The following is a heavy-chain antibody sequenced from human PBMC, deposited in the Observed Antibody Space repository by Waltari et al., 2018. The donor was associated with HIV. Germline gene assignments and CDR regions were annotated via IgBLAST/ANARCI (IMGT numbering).Heavy chain of an antibody. V-gene: IGHV3-48*01. CDR1: GCTFSNYT. CDR3: ARDINGGWGY. D-gene: IGHD7-27*01. J-gene: IGHJ4*02. CDR2: ISRSSSSI. Sequence: EVQLVESGGGLVQAEGRLRLSGAASGCTFSNYTMNWVRQDPGKGLEWVSYISRSSSSIFYADSVKGRFTISRDNAKNSLYLQMNSLRVEDTAVYYCARDINGGWGYWGQGTLVTVAS.